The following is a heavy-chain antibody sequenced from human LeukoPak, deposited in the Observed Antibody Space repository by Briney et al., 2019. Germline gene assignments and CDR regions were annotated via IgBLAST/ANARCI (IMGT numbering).Heavy chain of an antibody. D-gene: IGHD3-3*01. J-gene: IGHJ4*02. CDR2: IYYSGTT. V-gene: IGHV4-39*01. CDR1: GGSISSSSPRSSYL. Sequence: SETLSLTCSVSGGSISSSSPRSSYLWGWIRQPPGKGLEWIGSIYYSGTTYYTPSLKSRVTISVDTSKNQFSLRLSSVTAADTAVYYCARHADGYYDLLSGSFDYWGQGNLVTVSS. CDR3: ARHADGYYDLLSGSFDY.